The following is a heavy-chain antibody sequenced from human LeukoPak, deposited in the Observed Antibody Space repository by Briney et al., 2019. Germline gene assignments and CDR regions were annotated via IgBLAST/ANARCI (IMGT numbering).Heavy chain of an antibody. CDR3: ARMFDN. Sequence: GGSLRLSCAASGFTFGTSAMSWVRQAPGKGLEWVSYISGTSSTIYYADSVKGRFTISRDNAKSSLYLQMNSLRAEDTAVYYCARMFDNWGQGTLVAVSS. J-gene: IGHJ4*02. CDR2: ISGTSSTI. CDR1: GFTFGTSA. V-gene: IGHV3-48*01.